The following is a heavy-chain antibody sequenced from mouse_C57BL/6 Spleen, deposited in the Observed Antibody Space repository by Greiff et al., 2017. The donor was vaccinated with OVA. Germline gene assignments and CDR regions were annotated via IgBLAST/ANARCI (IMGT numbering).Heavy chain of an antibody. CDR3: AKGYSNYLHFDY. J-gene: IGHJ2*01. Sequence: QVQLQQSGPELVKPGASVKISCKASGYAFSSSWMNWVQQSPGKGLEWIGRIYPGDGDTNYTGKFKGQATLTADKSSSPAYMQRSGQTSEDSAVYFCAKGYSNYLHFDYWGQGTTLTVSS. CDR2: IYPGDGDT. D-gene: IGHD2-5*01. CDR1: GYAFSSSW. V-gene: IGHV1-82*01.